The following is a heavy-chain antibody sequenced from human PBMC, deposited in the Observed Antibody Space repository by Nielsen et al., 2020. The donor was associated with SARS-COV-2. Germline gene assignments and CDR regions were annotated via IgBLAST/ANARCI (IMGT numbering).Heavy chain of an antibody. J-gene: IGHJ6*03. CDR2: INSDGSST. CDR1: GFTFSSYW. Sequence: GESLKISCAASGFTFSSYWMHWVRQAPGKGLVWVSRINSDGSSTSYADSVKGRFTISRDNAKNTLYLQMNSLRAEGTAVYYCARSVSSILEWLLPISEDYYYYYYMDVWGKGTTVTVSS. CDR3: ARSVSSILEWLLPISEDYYYYYYMDV. D-gene: IGHD3-3*01. V-gene: IGHV3-74*01.